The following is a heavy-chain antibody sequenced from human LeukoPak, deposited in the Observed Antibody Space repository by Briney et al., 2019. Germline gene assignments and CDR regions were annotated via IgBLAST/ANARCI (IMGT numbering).Heavy chain of an antibody. CDR3: ARERRVTDLDY. Sequence: GGSLRLSCAASGFTFSSYGLHWVRQAPGKGLEWLALISYDGSNKYYADSVKGRFTISRDNSKNTMYLQMNSLRAEDTAVYYCARERRVTDLDYWGQGTLVTVSS. D-gene: IGHD5-18*01. J-gene: IGHJ4*02. V-gene: IGHV3-30*04. CDR1: GFTFSSYG. CDR2: ISYDGSNK.